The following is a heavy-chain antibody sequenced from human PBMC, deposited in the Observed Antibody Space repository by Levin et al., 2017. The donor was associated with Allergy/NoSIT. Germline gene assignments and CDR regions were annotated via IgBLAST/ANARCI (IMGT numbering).Heavy chain of an antibody. V-gene: IGHV3-9*01. Sequence: QAGGSLRLSCAAAGFAFDSYAMHWVRQAPGKGLEWIAGISWNSGHIGYADSVKGRFTILRENAKNSLYLQMNSLRPEDTAFYYCARRRIQFWSAPEGMDVWGQGTLVSVSS. CDR3: ARRRIQFWSAPEGMDV. CDR2: ISWNSGHI. D-gene: IGHD3-3*01. J-gene: IGHJ6*02. CDR1: GFAFDSYA.